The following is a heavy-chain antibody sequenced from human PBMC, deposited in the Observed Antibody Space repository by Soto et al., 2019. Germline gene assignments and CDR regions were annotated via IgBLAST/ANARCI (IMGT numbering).Heavy chain of an antibody. J-gene: IGHJ5*02. D-gene: IGHD2-21*01. CDR3: AKELPDNWFAP. V-gene: IGHV3-30*18. Sequence: GGSLRLSCAASGCTFSSYGMHWVRQAPGKGLEWVAVISYDGSNKYYADSVKGRFTISRDNSKNTLYLQMNSLRAEDTAVYYWAKELPDNWFAPWGQGTLVPVSS. CDR2: ISYDGSNK. CDR1: GCTFSSYG.